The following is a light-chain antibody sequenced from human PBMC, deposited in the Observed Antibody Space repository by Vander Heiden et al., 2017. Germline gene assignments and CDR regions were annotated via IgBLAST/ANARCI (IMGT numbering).Light chain of an antibody. J-gene: IGKJ4*01. Sequence: DIVMTQSPDPLAVSLGERDPNNCKSSQSVLYSSNNKNYLAWYQQKPGQPPKLLIYWASTRESGVPDRFSGSGSGTDFTLTISSLQAEDVAVYYCQQYYSTPLTFGGGTKVEIK. CDR2: WAS. V-gene: IGKV4-1*01. CDR1: QSVLYSSNNKNY. CDR3: QQYYSTPLT.